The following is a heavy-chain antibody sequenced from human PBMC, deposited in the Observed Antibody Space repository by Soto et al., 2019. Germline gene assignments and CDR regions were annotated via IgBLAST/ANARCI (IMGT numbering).Heavy chain of an antibody. CDR3: ARRGYCTGDSCYSA. CDR2: IYWNDDK. V-gene: IGHV2-5*01. J-gene: IGHJ5*02. D-gene: IGHD2-15*01. Sequence: QITLKESGPTLVKPAQTLTLTCTFSGFSLITSGVGVGWIRQPPGKALEWLALIYWNDDKFYSPSLRSRLTITNETSKSQVVLTMTNMDPVDTATYYCARRGYCTGDSCYSAWGQGTLVTVSS. CDR1: GFSLITSGVG.